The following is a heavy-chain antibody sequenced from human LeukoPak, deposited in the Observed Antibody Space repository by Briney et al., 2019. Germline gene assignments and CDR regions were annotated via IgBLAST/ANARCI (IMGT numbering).Heavy chain of an antibody. CDR3: ARDGSVVPAAIRRAFDI. D-gene: IGHD2-2*02. CDR1: GFTFSSYS. V-gene: IGHV3-21*01. J-gene: IGHJ3*02. CDR2: ISSSSSYI. Sequence: GGSLRLSCAASGFTFSSYSMNWVRQAPGKGLEWVSSISSSSSYIYYADSVKGRFTISRDNAKNSLYLQMNSLRAEDTAVYYCARDGSVVPAAIRRAFDIWGQGTMVTVSS.